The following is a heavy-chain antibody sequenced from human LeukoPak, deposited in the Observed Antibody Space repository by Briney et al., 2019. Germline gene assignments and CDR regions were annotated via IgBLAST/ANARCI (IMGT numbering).Heavy chain of an antibody. CDR1: GFTFSNAW. CDR2: IKSKTDGGTT. Sequence: GQSLRLSCAASGFTFSNAWMSWVRQAPGKGLEWVGRIKSKTDGGTTDYAAPVKARFTISRDDSKNTLYLKMNSLTTEATAVYYCSTDLYRSGAPFDYWGQGTLVTVSS. D-gene: IGHD3-10*01. J-gene: IGHJ4*02. CDR3: STDLYRSGAPFDY. V-gene: IGHV3-15*01.